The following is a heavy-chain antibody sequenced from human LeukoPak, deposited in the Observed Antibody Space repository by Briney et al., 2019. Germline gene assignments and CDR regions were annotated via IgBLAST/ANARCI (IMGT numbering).Heavy chain of an antibody. J-gene: IGHJ4*02. CDR3: ARHRELGV. CDR1: GFTFSTYG. D-gene: IGHD3-16*01. Sequence: QPGGSLRLSCAASGFTFSTYGMHWVRQAPGKGLEWVAVISYDGSNKYYADSVKGRFTISRDNSKNTVYLQMNSLRAEDTAVFYCARHRELGVWGQGTLVTVSS. CDR2: ISYDGSNK. V-gene: IGHV3-30*03.